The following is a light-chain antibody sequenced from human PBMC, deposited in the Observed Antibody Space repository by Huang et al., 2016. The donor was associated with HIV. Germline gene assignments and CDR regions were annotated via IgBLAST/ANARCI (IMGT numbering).Light chain of an antibody. CDR2: DAS. CDR1: QSVTNY. CDR3: QQRGNWPPVT. V-gene: IGKV3-11*01. Sequence: EVVLTQSPATLSLSPGERATLSCRASQSVTNYLAWYHQKPGQPPRLLIYDASNRATGVPARFSGRGSGTDFTLTISSLEPEDFAVYYCQQRGNWPPVTFGGGTKVEIK. J-gene: IGKJ4*01.